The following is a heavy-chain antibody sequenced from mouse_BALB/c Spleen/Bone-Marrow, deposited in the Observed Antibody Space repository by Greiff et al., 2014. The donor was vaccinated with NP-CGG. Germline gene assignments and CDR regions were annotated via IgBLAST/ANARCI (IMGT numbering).Heavy chain of an antibody. D-gene: IGHD1-1*01. CDR3: TRRGSSAFPY. CDR2: IYPGNSDS. V-gene: IGHV1-5*01. CDR1: GYSFSTYW. J-gene: IGHJ3*01. Sequence: EVKLVESVTVLSRPGASVKMSCKASGYSFSTYWMHWVKQRPGQGLEWIGAIYPGNSDSSYNQKFEGKAKLTAVTSASTAYMELISLTHGDSAVYYCTRRGSSAFPYWGQGTLVSVSA.